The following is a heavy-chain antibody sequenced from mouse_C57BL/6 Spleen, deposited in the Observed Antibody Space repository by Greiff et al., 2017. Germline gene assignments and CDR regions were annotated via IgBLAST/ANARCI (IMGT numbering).Heavy chain of an antibody. CDR3: ARTEELRPFDY. CDR1: GYTFTDYY. Sequence: VQRVESGAELVRPGASVKLSCKASGYTFTDYYINWVKQRPGQGLEWIARIYPGSGNTYYNEKFKGKATLTAEKSSSTAYMQLSSLTSEDSAVYFCARTEELRPFDYWGQGTTLTVSS. CDR2: IYPGSGNT. D-gene: IGHD1-1*01. V-gene: IGHV1-76*01. J-gene: IGHJ2*01.